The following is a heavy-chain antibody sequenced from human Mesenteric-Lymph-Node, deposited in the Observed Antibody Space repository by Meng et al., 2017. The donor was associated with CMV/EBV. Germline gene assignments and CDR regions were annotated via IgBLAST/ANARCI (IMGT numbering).Heavy chain of an antibody. CDR3: ARSQGYYDFGSGFSYGMDV. D-gene: IGHD3-3*01. CDR2: ISHSGST. V-gene: IGHV4-34*01. CDR1: GFTVSSNY. Sequence: ESLKISCAASGFTVSSNYMSWVRQAPGKGLEWIGEISHSGSTNYNPSLRSRVTISVDTSKNQFSLKLNSVTAADTAVYYCARSQGYYDFGSGFSYGMDVWGQGTMVTVSS. J-gene: IGHJ6*02.